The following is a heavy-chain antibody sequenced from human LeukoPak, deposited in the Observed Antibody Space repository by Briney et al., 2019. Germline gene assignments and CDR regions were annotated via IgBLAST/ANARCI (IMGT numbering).Heavy chain of an antibody. CDR1: GGSISSYY. CDR3: AARYYDSSGYYSPYFDY. Sequence: SETLSLTCTVSGGSISSYYWSWIRQPPGKGLEWIGYIYYSGSTNYNPSLKSRVTISVDTSKNQFSLKLSSVTTPDTAVYYCAARYYDSSGYYSPYFDYWGQGTLVTVSS. J-gene: IGHJ4*02. D-gene: IGHD3-22*01. V-gene: IGHV4-59*08. CDR2: IYYSGST.